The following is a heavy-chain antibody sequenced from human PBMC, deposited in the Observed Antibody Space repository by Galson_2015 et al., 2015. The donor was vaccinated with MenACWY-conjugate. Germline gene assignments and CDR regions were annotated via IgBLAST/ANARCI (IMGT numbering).Heavy chain of an antibody. V-gene: IGHV1-18*01. D-gene: IGHD1-26*01. Sequence: SVKVSCKASGYTFSSYGISWVRQAPGQGLEWMGWISAYNGIINYAQKLQGRVTMTTDTSTSTAYMDLRSLRSDDTAVYYCARVVGPISSPGYNWFDPWGQGTLVTVSS. CDR3: ARVVGPISSPGYNWFDP. J-gene: IGHJ5*02. CDR1: GYTFSSYG. CDR2: ISAYNGII.